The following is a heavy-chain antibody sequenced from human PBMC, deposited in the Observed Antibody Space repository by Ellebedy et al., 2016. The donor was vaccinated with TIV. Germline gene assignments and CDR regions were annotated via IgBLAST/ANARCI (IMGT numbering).Heavy chain of an antibody. Sequence: AASVKVSCKASGYTFTSYYMHWVRQAPGQGLEWMGIINPSAGSTAYAQNFQGRVTMTRDTSTSTVYMELSSLRSEDTAMYFCARGLGHTETLTKTGFGDYWGQGTLVTVSS. CDR2: INPSAGST. V-gene: IGHV1-46*01. CDR1: GYTFTSYY. J-gene: IGHJ4*02. D-gene: IGHD3-16*01. CDR3: ARGLGHTETLTKTGFGDY.